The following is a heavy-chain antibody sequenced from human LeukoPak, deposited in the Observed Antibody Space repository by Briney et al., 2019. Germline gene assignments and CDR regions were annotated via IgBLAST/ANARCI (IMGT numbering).Heavy chain of an antibody. D-gene: IGHD5-24*01. J-gene: IGHJ4*02. CDR2: INPNSGGT. CDR3: ARGQEMATMTDFDY. V-gene: IGHV1-2*02. Sequence: ASVKVSCKASGYTFTGYYMHWVRQAPEQGLEWMGWINPNSGGTNYAQKFQGRVTMTRDTSISTAYMELSRLRSDDTAVYYCARGQEMATMTDFDYWGQGTLVTVSS. CDR1: GYTFTGYY.